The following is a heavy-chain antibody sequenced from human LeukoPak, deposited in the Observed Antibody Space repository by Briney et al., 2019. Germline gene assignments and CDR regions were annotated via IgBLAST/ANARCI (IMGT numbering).Heavy chain of an antibody. J-gene: IGHJ5*02. V-gene: IGHV4-31*03. Sequence: SETLSLTCTVSGGSISSGGYYWSWIRQHPGKGLEWIGYIYYSGSTYYNPSLKSRVTISVDTSKNQFSLKLSSVTAADTAVYYCARDSSRSGSDNNWFDPWSQGTLVTVSS. CDR3: ARDSSRSGSDNNWFDP. CDR2: IYYSGST. D-gene: IGHD6-19*01. CDR1: GGSISSGGYY.